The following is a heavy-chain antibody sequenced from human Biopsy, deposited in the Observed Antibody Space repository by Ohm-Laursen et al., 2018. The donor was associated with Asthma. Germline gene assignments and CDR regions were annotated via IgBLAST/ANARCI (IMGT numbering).Heavy chain of an antibody. Sequence: SLRLSCTASGFTFRRYWMHWVRQAPGKGLVWVSRINDDGTSTTYADSVTGRFTISRDNAKNMLYLQMKSLRAEDTAVYYCARDGGLTSYPGTFHIWGQGTMVTVSS. CDR3: ARDGGLTSYPGTFHI. CDR2: INDDGTST. J-gene: IGHJ3*02. D-gene: IGHD1-1*01. CDR1: GFTFRRYW. V-gene: IGHV3-74*01.